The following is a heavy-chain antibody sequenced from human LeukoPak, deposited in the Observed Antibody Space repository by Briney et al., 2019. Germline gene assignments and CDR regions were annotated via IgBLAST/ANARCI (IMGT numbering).Heavy chain of an antibody. D-gene: IGHD5-18*01. J-gene: IGHJ4*02. V-gene: IGHV3-49*04. CDR2: IRSKAYGGTT. Sequence: QPGRSLRLSCTASGFTFGDYAMSWVRQAPGKGLEWVGCIRSKAYGGTTEYAASVKGRFTISRDDSKSIAYLQMNSLKTEDTAVYYCTRDSPRGYSYGYWVYWGQGTLVTVSS. CDR3: TRDSPRGYSYGYWVY. CDR1: GFTFGDYA.